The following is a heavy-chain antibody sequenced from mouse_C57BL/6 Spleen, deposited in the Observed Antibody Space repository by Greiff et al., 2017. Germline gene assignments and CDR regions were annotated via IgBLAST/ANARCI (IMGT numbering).Heavy chain of an antibody. CDR1: GFNIKDDY. Sequence: EVKLVESGAELVRPGASVKLSCTASGFNIKDDYMHWVKQRPEQGLEWIGWIDPENGDTEYASKFQGKATITADTSSNTAYLQLSSLTSEDTAVYYCTPYGNYLFDYWGQGTTLTVSS. V-gene: IGHV14-4*01. D-gene: IGHD2-10*02. J-gene: IGHJ2*01. CDR2: IDPENGDT. CDR3: TPYGNYLFDY.